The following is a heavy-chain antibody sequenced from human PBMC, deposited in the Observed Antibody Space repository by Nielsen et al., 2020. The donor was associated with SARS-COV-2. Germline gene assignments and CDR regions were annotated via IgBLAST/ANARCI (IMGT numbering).Heavy chain of an antibody. J-gene: IGHJ4*02. CDR1: GFTFSSYS. CDR2: ISSSSSYI. Sequence: GGSLRLSCAASGFTFSSYSMNWVRQAPGKGVEWVSSISSSSSYIYYADSVKGRFTISRDNAKNSLYLQMNSLRAEDTAVYYCARDEGVVVPAAIRDWGQGTLVTVSS. CDR3: ARDEGVVVPAAIRD. V-gene: IGHV3-21*01. D-gene: IGHD2-2*02.